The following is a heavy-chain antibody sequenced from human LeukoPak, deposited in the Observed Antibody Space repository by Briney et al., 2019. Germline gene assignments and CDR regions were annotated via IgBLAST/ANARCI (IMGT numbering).Heavy chain of an antibody. CDR1: GGSISNYY. Sequence: PSETLSLTYTVSGGSISNYYWSWIRQPPGKGLEWIGEIYHSGSTNYNPSLKSRVTISVDKSKNQFSLKLSSVTAADTAVYYCARGRTFGELLGGDFDYWGQGTLVTVSS. D-gene: IGHD3-10*01. CDR2: IYHSGST. J-gene: IGHJ4*02. V-gene: IGHV4-59*12. CDR3: ARGRTFGELLGGDFDY.